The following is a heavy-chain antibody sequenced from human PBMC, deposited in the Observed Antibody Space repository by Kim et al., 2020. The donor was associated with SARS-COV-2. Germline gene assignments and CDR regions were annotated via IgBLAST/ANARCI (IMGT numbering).Heavy chain of an antibody. CDR3: ATLKYF. Sequence: GGSLRLSCVASGFTFSNYWMDWVRQTPGKGLEWVANIRGDASEKNYVDSVKGRFTISRDNANNSVYLQMNSLRAEDTAVYYCATLKYFWGQGILVTVSS. CDR2: IRGDASEK. J-gene: IGHJ4*02. V-gene: IGHV3-7*01. CDR1: GFTFSNYW.